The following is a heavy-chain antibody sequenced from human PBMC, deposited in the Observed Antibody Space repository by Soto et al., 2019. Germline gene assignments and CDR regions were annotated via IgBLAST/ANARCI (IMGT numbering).Heavy chain of an antibody. CDR3: AGGVYELDP. CDR1: GFTFSNYW. CDR2: MKQGGSEK. Sequence: PGGSLRLSCVASGFTFSNYWMGWVRQAPGKGLEWVANMKQGGSEKYYLDSVKGRFTISRDNAKNSLFLQMNSLRAEDTAVYYCAGGVYELDPWGQGTLVTVSS. V-gene: IGHV3-7*04. D-gene: IGHD3-16*01. J-gene: IGHJ5*02.